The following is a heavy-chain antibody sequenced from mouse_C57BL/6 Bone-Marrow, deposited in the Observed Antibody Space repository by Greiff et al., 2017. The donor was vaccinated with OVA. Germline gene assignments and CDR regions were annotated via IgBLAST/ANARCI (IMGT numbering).Heavy chain of an antibody. CDR2: IYPRSGNT. CDR3: ASYYYGSPAMDY. Sequence: QVHVKQSGAELARPGASVKLSCKASGYTFTSYGISWVKQRTGQGLEWIGEIYPRSGNTYYNEKFKGKATLTADKSSSTAYMELRSLTSEDSAVYFCASYYYGSPAMDYWGQGTSVTVSS. V-gene: IGHV1-81*01. D-gene: IGHD1-1*01. J-gene: IGHJ4*01. CDR1: GYTFTSYG.